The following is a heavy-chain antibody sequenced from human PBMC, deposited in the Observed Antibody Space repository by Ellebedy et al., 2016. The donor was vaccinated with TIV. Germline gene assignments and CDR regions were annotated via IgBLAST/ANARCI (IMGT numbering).Heavy chain of an antibody. J-gene: IGHJ4*02. CDR2: ISYDGSNK. Sequence: GESLKISCAASRFTFSSYGMHWVRQAPGKGLEWVALISYDGSNKYYADSVKGRFTISRDNSKNTLYLQMNSLRAEDTAVYYCAVHSSGWYFLDYWGQGTLVTVSS. CDR1: RFTFSSYG. CDR3: AVHSSGWYFLDY. D-gene: IGHD6-19*01. V-gene: IGHV3-30*03.